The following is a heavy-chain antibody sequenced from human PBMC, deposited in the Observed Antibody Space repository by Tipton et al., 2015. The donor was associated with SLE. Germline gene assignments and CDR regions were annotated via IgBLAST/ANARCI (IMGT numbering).Heavy chain of an antibody. Sequence: TLSLTCTVSGGSISSYYWSWIRQPPGKGLEWIGYIYYSGSTNYNPSLKSRVTISVDTSKNQFSLKLSSVTAADTAVYYCARDKSYCSSTSCDFWYFDLWGRGTLVTVSS. CDR2: IYYSGST. CDR1: GGSISSYY. D-gene: IGHD2-2*01. CDR3: ARDKSYCSSTSCDFWYFDL. J-gene: IGHJ2*01. V-gene: IGHV4-59*01.